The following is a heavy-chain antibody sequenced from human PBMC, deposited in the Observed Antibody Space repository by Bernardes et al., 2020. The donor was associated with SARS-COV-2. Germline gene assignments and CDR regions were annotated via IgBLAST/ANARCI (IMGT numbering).Heavy chain of an antibody. CDR1: GGSISSYY. V-gene: IGHV4-59*01. Sequence: SEPLSLTCTASGGSISSYYWSWIRQPPGKGLEWIGYIYYSGSTNYNPSLKSRVTMSVDASKNQFSLKLSSVTAADTAVYYCARVLVPNAFDVWGQGTMVTVSS. J-gene: IGHJ3*01. CDR2: IYYSGST. CDR3: ARVLVPNAFDV. D-gene: IGHD1-26*01.